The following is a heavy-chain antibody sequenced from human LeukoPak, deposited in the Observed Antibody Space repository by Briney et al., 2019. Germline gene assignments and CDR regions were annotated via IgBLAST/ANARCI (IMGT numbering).Heavy chain of an antibody. Sequence: GGSLRLSCAASGFTFSSYGMHWVRQAPGKGLEWVAVISYDGSNKYYADSVKGRFTISRDNSKNTLYLQMNSLRAEDTAVYYCARGPLPYDSSGYYYVDAFDIWGQGTMVTVSS. V-gene: IGHV3-30*03. CDR1: GFTFSSYG. J-gene: IGHJ3*02. CDR2: ISYDGSNK. CDR3: ARGPLPYDSSGYYYVDAFDI. D-gene: IGHD3-22*01.